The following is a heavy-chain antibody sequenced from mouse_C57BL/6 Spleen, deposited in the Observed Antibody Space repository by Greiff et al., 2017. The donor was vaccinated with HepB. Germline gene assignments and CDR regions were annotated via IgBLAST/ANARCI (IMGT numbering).Heavy chain of an antibody. CDR2: FTLSSGAT. D-gene: IGHD6-2*01. CDR3: AIGDCAGYYYSMDY. CDR1: CFAFTGSG. V-gene: IGHV1-49*01. Sequence: LQQSGAELVRPGSSVKLSCKASCFAFTGSGMHWVKQRPGHGLEWIGYFTLSSGATEYSENFKGKATLTANTSSSTAYMELSSLTSEDSAVYDVAIGDCAGYYYSMDYWGQGTAVTVSS. J-gene: IGHJ4*01.